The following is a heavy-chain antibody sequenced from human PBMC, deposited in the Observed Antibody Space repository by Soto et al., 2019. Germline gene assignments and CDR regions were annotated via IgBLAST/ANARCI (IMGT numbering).Heavy chain of an antibody. D-gene: IGHD3-10*01. CDR1: GFTFRDYY. V-gene: IGHV3-11*01. Sequence: RLSCAASGFTFRDYYMSWIRQAPGKGLEWVSYISSSGSTIYYADSVKGRFTISRDNAKNSLYLQMNSLRAEDTAVYYCAGAQVRGVSYYYYHGTDVWGQGTSVTVSS. CDR3: AGAQVRGVSYYYYHGTDV. J-gene: IGHJ6*02. CDR2: ISSSGSTI.